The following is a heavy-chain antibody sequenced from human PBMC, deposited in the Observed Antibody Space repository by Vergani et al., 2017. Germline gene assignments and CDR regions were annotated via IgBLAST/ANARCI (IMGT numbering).Heavy chain of an antibody. CDR2: IYHSGST. CDR3: ARVKKDSGDAPSLWFGELLTFYFDY. J-gene: IGHJ4*02. V-gene: IGHV4-4*02. D-gene: IGHD3-10*01. CDR1: GGSISSSNW. Sequence: QVQLPESGPGLVKPSGTLSLTCAVSGGSISSSNWWSWVRQPPGKGLEWIVEIYHSGSTNYNPALKSRVTISVDKSKNQFYLKLSSVTAADTAVYYCARVKKDSGDAPSLWFGELLTFYFDYWGQGTLVTVSS.